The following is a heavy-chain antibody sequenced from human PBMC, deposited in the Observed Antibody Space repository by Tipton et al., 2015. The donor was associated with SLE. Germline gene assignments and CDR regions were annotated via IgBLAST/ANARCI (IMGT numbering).Heavy chain of an antibody. J-gene: IGHJ6*03. Sequence: SLRLSCVASGFTFDEYAMHWVRQTPGKGLEWVSSISWNSDSMDYAEYADSVKGRFIISRDNAKNTLYLQMNSLRAEDTAVYYCASSYYSNSPYYMDVWGKGTTVTVSS. CDR1: GFTFDEYA. V-gene: IGHV3-9*01. D-gene: IGHD4-11*01. CDR3: ASSYYSNSPYYMDV. CDR2: ISWNSDSM.